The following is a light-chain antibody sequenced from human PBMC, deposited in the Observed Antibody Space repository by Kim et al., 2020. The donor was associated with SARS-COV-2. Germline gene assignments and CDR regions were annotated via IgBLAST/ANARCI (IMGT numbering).Light chain of an antibody. CDR3: QSYDNSLSGSYV. J-gene: IGLJ1*01. V-gene: IGLV1-40*01. CDR1: SSNIGAGFD. Sequence: QSVLTQPPSVSGAPGERVTISRTGSSSNIGAGFDVHWYQHLPGTVPKLLIYAYTNRPSGVPDRFSGSKSGTSATLAITGLQAEDEADYYCQSYDNSLSGSYVFGTGTKVTVL. CDR2: AYT.